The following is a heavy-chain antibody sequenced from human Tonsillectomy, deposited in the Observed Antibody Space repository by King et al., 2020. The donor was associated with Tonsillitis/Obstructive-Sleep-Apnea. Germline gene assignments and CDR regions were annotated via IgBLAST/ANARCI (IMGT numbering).Heavy chain of an antibody. CDR3: ARLGGSYANDAFDI. V-gene: IGHV4-59*08. D-gene: IGHD1-26*01. J-gene: IGHJ3*02. Sequence: LQLQESGPGLVKPSETLSLTCTVSGGSISSYYWSWIRQPPGKGLEWIGYFYYSGSTNYNPSLKSRVTISVDTSKNQFSLKLSSVTAADTAVYYCARLGGSYANDAFDIWGQGTMVTVSS. CDR1: GGSISSYY. CDR2: FYYSGST.